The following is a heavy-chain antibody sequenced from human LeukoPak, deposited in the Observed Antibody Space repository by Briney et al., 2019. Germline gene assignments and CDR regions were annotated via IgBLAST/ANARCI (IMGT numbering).Heavy chain of an antibody. CDR1: GFTLRSYG. V-gene: IGHV3-23*01. CDR2: ISVSGRST. D-gene: IGHD3-10*01. J-gene: IGHJ4*02. Sequence: GGSLRLSCAASGFTLRSYGMSWVRQAPGKGLEWVSGISVSGRSTYYADSLKGRFTISRDSAKNTLYLQMNSLRVEDTAVYYCARALSNTVRGVGDYWGQGTLVTVSS. CDR3: ARALSNTVRGVGDY.